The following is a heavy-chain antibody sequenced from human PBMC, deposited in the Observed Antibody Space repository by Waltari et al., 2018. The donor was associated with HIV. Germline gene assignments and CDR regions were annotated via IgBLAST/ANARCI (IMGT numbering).Heavy chain of an antibody. CDR3: ARDRGGSSSLVLDS. Sequence: QVQLVESGGGVVQPGRSLRLSCAASGFTFKNYGMHWVRQAPGKGLEGVAVIWYDGSNKYYADSVKGRFTISRDNSKNRLYLQMNSLRAEDTAVYYCARDRGGSSSLVLDSWGRGTLVTVSS. CDR2: IWYDGSNK. J-gene: IGHJ4*02. V-gene: IGHV3-33*01. CDR1: GFTFKNYG. D-gene: IGHD6-6*01.